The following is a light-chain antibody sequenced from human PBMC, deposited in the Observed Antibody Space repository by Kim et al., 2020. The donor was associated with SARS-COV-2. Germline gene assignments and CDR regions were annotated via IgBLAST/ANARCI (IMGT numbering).Light chain of an antibody. Sequence: QAVVTQEPSLTVSPGGTVTLTCASSTGAVTSDFYPHWFQQKPGQAPMALVHTTKNRHSWTPARFSGSLLGGKAALTLSGVQPENEAEYYFLLHYRGSWMFGGGTQLTV. V-gene: IGLV7-43*01. J-gene: IGLJ3*02. CDR1: TGAVTSDFY. CDR2: TTK. CDR3: LLHYRGSWM.